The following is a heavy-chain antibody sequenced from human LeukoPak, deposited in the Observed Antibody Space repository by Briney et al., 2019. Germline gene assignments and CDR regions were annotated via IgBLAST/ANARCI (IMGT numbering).Heavy chain of an antibody. CDR2: IYYSGST. CDR3: AISSYDFWSGYYLGCFDY. V-gene: IGHV4-39*07. Sequence: SETLSLTCTVSSGSISSSSYYWGWIRQPPGKGLEWIGSIYYSGSTYYNPSLKSRVTISVDTSKNQFSLKLSSVTAADTAVYYCAISSYDFWSGYYLGCFDYWGQGTLVTVSS. CDR1: SGSISSSSYY. J-gene: IGHJ4*02. D-gene: IGHD3-3*01.